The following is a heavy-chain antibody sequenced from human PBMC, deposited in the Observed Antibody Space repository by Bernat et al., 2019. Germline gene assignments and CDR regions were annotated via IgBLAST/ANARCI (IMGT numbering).Heavy chain of an antibody. Sequence: QMQLVQSGPEVKKPGTSVKVSCKAFGFTFTSSAMQWVRQARGQRLEWIGWIVVGSGNTNYAQKFQDSVTITRDMSTSTAYMELSSLRSEDTAVYYCAADQGTDWNGQGYFDYWGQGTLVTVSS. D-gene: IGHD1-1*01. V-gene: IGHV1-58*02. CDR2: IVVGSGNT. CDR1: GFTFTSSA. CDR3: AADQGTDWNGQGYFDY. J-gene: IGHJ4*02.